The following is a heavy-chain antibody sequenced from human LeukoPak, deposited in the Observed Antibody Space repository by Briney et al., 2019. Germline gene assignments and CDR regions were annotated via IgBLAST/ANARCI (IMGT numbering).Heavy chain of an antibody. D-gene: IGHD1-7*01. CDR1: GCTFTSYD. CDR2: MNPNSGNT. J-gene: IGHJ4*02. Sequence: ASVKVSCKASGCTFTSYDINWVRQATGQGLEWMGWMNPNSGNTGYAQKFQGRVTMTRNTSISTAYMELSSLRSEDTAVYYCARGGNWNYLNDFDYWGQGTLVTVSS. V-gene: IGHV1-8*01. CDR3: ARGGNWNYLNDFDY.